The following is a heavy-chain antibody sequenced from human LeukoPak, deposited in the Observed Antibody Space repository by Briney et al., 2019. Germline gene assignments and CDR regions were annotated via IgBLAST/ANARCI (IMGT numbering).Heavy chain of an antibody. CDR2: ISGSGGST. CDR1: GFTFRSYA. Sequence: GGSLRLSCPASGFTFRSYAMSWVRQAPGNGLDWVSAISGSGGSTYYADSVKGRFTISRDNSKNTLSLQMNSLRAEDTAVYYCATLWCGELGVYWGQGTLVSVSS. V-gene: IGHV3-23*01. D-gene: IGHD3-10*01. CDR3: ATLWCGELGVY. J-gene: IGHJ4*02.